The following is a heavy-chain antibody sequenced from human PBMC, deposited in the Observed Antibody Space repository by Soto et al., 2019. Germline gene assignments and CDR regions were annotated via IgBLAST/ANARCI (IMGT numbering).Heavy chain of an antibody. J-gene: IGHJ4*02. CDR1: GYSFPSYG. CDR3: ARGESLWE. D-gene: IGHD3-16*01. CDR2: ISIHNRNT. V-gene: IGHV1-18*01. Sequence: QVQLVQSGTEVKKPGASVKVSCKASGYSFPSYGISWVRQAPGQGLEWMGWISIHNRNTYYAEKFQGRVTMTADTSTTTAHLELMSLRADDTAVYYCARGESLWEWGQGTLVTVSS.